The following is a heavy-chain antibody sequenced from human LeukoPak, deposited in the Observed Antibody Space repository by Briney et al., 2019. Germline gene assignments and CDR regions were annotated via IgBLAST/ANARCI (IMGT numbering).Heavy chain of an antibody. D-gene: IGHD3-22*01. V-gene: IGHV4-34*01. CDR3: ARAKHNYYDSSGYYPQVNAFDI. CDR1: GGSFSGYY. CDR2: INHSGST. Sequence: SETLSLTCAVYGGSFSGYYWSWIRQPPGKGLEWIGEINHSGSTNYNPSLKSRVTISVDTSKNQFSLKLSSVTAADTAVYYCARAKHNYYDSSGYYPQVNAFDIWGQGTMVTVSS. J-gene: IGHJ3*02.